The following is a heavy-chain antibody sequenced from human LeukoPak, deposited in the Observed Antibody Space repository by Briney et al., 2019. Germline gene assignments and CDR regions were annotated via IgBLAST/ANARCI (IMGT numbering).Heavy chain of an antibody. CDR2: ISGSGGST. D-gene: IGHD3-3*01. CDR3: AREPYYDFWSGSYNWFDP. J-gene: IGHJ5*02. V-gene: IGHV3-23*01. Sequence: PGGSLRLSCAASGFTFSSYAMSWVRQAPGKGLEWVSAISGSGGSTYYADSVKGRFTISRDNSKNTLYLQMNSLRAEDTAVYYCAREPYYDFWSGSYNWFDPWGQGTLVTVSS. CDR1: GFTFSSYA.